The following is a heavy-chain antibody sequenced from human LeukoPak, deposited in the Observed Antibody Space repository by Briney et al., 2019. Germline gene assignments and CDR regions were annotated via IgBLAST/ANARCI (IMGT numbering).Heavy chain of an antibody. D-gene: IGHD4-23*01. V-gene: IGHV1-2*02. J-gene: IGHJ4*02. CDR3: ARGRSDYGGNSVNFDY. CDR2: INPNSGGT. Sequence: ASVKVSCKASGYTFTGYYMHWVRQAPGQGLEWMGWINPNSGGTNYAQKFQGRVTMTRDTSISTAYMELSRLRSDDTAVYYCARGRSDYGGNSVNFDYWGQGTRVTVSS. CDR1: GYTFTGYY.